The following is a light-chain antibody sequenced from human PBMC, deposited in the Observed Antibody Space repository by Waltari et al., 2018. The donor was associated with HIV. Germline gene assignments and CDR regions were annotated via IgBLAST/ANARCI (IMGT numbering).Light chain of an antibody. CDR2: DVS. V-gene: IGLV2-14*03. CDR3: SSYTSSSAHDVV. J-gene: IGLJ2*01. Sequence: SALTQPASVSGSPGQAIPISCTGTSSDVGGYDYFSWYQQHPGKAPKLMIFDVSNRPSWVSNRFSGSKSGNTASLTISGLQAEDEADYYCSSYTSSSAHDVVFGGGTKLTVL. CDR1: SSDVGGYDY.